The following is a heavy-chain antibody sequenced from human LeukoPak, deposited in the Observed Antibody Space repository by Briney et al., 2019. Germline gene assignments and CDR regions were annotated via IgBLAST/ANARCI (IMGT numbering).Heavy chain of an antibody. J-gene: IGHJ5*02. Sequence: SETLSLTCSVSGDSISASSSYWGWIRQPPGKGLEWIGSIYYSGSTYYNPSLKSRVTISVDTSKNQFSLKLSSVTAADTAVYYCARHSRSHSSSWYYWFDPWGQGTLVTVSS. V-gene: IGHV4-39*01. CDR3: ARHSRSHSSSWYYWFDP. CDR1: GDSISASSSY. D-gene: IGHD6-13*01. CDR2: IYYSGST.